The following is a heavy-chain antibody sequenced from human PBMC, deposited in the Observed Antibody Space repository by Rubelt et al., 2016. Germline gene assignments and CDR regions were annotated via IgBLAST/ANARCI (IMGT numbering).Heavy chain of an antibody. CDR2: IYYSGST. D-gene: IGHD3-22*01. Sequence: QVQLQQWGAGLLKPSETLSLTCAVYGGSFSGYYWSWIRQPPGKGLEWIGYIYYSGSTNYNPPLKSRVTISVETSKNQFSLKLSSVTAADTAVYYCARQYYYDSSGYYLDYWGQGTLVTVSS. V-gene: IGHV4-34*11. J-gene: IGHJ4*02. CDR3: ARQYYYDSSGYYLDY. CDR1: GGSFSGYY.